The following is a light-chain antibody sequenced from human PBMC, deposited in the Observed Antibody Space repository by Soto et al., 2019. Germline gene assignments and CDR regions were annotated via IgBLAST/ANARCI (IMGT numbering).Light chain of an antibody. CDR3: NSYTSSSFVL. Sequence: QSVLTQPASVSGSPGQSITISCTGTSSDVGGYNYVSWYQQHPGRAPKLMIYEVSNRPSGVSNRFSGSKSGNTASLTISGLQAEDEADYYCNSYTSSSFVLFGGGTKLTVL. J-gene: IGLJ2*01. CDR1: SSDVGGYNY. V-gene: IGLV2-14*01. CDR2: EVS.